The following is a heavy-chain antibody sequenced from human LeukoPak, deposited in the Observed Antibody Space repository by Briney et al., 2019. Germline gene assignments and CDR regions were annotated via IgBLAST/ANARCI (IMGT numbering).Heavy chain of an antibody. V-gene: IGHV1-69*05. CDR1: GGTFSSYA. J-gene: IGHJ4*02. CDR3: ARDYDYVFDY. D-gene: IGHD3-16*01. Sequence: ASVKVSCKASGGTFSSYAISWVRQAPGQGLEWMGGIIPIFGTANYAQKLQGRVTMTTDTSTSTAYMELRSLRSDDTAVYYCARDYDYVFDYWGQGTLVTVSS. CDR2: IIPIFGTA.